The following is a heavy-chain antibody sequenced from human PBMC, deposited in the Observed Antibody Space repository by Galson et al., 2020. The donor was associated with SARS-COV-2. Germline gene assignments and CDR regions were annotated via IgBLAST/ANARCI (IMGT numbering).Heavy chain of an antibody. V-gene: IGHV4-39*01. Sequence: SETLSLTCTVSGGSISSSSYYWGWIRQPPGKGLEWIGSIYYSGSTYYNPSLKSRVTISVDTSKNQFSLKLSSVTAADTAVYYCARHARKYSSSWYGSWTYFDYWGQGTLVTVSS. CDR2: IYYSGST. CDR1: GGSISSSSYY. J-gene: IGHJ4*02. CDR3: ARHARKYSSSWYGSWTYFDY. D-gene: IGHD6-13*01.